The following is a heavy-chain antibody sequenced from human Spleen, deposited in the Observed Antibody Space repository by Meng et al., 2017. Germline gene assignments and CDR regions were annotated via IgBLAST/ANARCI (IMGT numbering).Heavy chain of an antibody. CDR2: INPKSGDT. Sequence: VPVGASGAEGNKPGASGKGSCKASGYTFPDYWLHWVRRAPGQGLEWMGRINPKSGDTHYAQRFQGRVTMTGDTSISTAYMGLSGLRSDDTAMYYCARDEDISAAGKLFGDYWGQGTLVTVS. CDR3: ARDEDISAAGKLFGDY. J-gene: IGHJ4*02. CDR1: GYTFPDYW. V-gene: IGHV1-2*06. D-gene: IGHD6-13*01.